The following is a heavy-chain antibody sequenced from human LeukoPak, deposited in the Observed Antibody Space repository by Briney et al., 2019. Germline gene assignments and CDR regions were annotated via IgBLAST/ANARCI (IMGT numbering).Heavy chain of an antibody. CDR3: ASIAYCSSTSCYNDNLSFDY. D-gene: IGHD2-2*02. J-gene: IGHJ4*02. CDR1: GGSFSGYY. Sequence: SETLSLTCAVYGGSFSGYYWSWIRQPPGKGLEWIGEINHSGSTNYNPSLKSRVTISVDTSKNQFSLKLSSVTAADTAVHYCASIAYCSSTSCYNDNLSFDYWGQGTLVTVSS. V-gene: IGHV4-34*01. CDR2: INHSGST.